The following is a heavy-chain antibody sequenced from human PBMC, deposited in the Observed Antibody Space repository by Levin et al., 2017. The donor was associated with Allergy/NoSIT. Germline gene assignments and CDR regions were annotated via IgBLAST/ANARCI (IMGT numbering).Heavy chain of an antibody. CDR2: INPNSGGT. D-gene: IGHD6-13*01. CDR1: GYTFTGYY. J-gene: IGHJ4*02. CDR3: ARAVAAAGTENFDY. Sequence: ASVKVSCKASGYTFTGYYMHWVRQAPGQGLEWMGWINPNSGGTNYAQKFQGRVTMTRDTSISTAYMELSRLRSDDTAVYYCARAVAAAGTENFDYWGQGTLVTVSS. V-gene: IGHV1-2*02.